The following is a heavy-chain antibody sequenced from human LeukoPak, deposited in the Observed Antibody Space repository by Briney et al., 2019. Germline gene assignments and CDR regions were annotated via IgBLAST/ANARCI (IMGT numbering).Heavy chain of an antibody. CDR2: ISGSGGST. J-gene: IGHJ3*02. CDR3: AKVTGTGAFDI. V-gene: IGHV3-23*01. D-gene: IGHD1-1*01. Sequence: GGSLRLSCATSGFTFDDYDMSWVRQAPGKGLEWVSAISGSGGSTYYADSVKGRFTISRDNSKNTLYLQMNSLRAEDTAVYYCAKVTGTGAFDIWGQGTMVTVSS. CDR1: GFTFDDYD.